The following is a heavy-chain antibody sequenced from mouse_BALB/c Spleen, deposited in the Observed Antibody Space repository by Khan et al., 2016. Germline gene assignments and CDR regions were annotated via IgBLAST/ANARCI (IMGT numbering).Heavy chain of an antibody. CDR1: GFNIKDTY. D-gene: IGHD2-1*01. Sequence: EVQLQESGADLVKPGASVPLSCTASGFNIKDTYIHWVKQRPEQALEWIGRIDPANGNTEYDPKFQGKATITADISSNTAYLQLSSLTSEDTAVYYCARIYYGGAYWGQGTLVTVSA. V-gene: IGHV14-3*02. J-gene: IGHJ3*01. CDR3: ARIYYGGAY. CDR2: IDPANGNT.